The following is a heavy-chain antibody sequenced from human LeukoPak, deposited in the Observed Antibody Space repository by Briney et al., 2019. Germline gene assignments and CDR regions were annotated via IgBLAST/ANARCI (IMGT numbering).Heavy chain of an antibody. CDR3: AGDDSGSYYYRDV. J-gene: IGHJ6*03. CDR2: ISSSSSYI. D-gene: IGHD1-26*01. V-gene: IGHV3-21*01. CDR1: GFTFSSYS. Sequence: AGGSLRLSCAASGFTFSSYSMNWVRQAPGKGLEWVSSISSSSSYIYYADSVKGRFTISRDNAKNSLYLQMNSLRAEDTAVYYCAGDDSGSYYYRDVWGKGTTVTVSS.